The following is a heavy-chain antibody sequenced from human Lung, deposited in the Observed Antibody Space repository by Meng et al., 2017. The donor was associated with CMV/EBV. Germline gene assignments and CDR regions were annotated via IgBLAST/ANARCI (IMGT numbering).Heavy chain of an antibody. D-gene: IGHD2-2*01. CDR3: TRRVPAAMGGRDV. Sequence: GGSLRLXXAASGLTFSGSAMHGVRKASGKGLEWVGRIRSKAKSYATAYAASVKCRFTISRDDSKNTAYLQMNSLKTEDTAVYYCTRRVPAAMGGRDVWGQGTXVTVSS. J-gene: IGHJ6*02. CDR1: GLTFSGSA. CDR2: IRSKAKSYAT. V-gene: IGHV3-73*01.